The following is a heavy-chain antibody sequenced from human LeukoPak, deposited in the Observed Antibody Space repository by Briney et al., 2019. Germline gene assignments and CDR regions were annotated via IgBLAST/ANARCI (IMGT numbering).Heavy chain of an antibody. V-gene: IGHV3-53*01. CDR3: ARGGPNYDILTGYYTSAFDI. D-gene: IGHD3-9*01. Sequence: PGGSLRLSCAASGFTVSSNYMSWVRQAPGKGLEWVSVIYSGGSTYYADSVKGRFTISRDNSKNTLYLQMNSLRAEDTAVYYWARGGPNYDILTGYYTSAFDIWGQGTMVTVSS. CDR2: IYSGGST. J-gene: IGHJ3*02. CDR1: GFTVSSNY.